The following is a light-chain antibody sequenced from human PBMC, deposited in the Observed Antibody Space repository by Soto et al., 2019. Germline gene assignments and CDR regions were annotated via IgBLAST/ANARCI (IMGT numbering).Light chain of an antibody. CDR3: SSYTSSSTPV. V-gene: IGLV2-14*01. J-gene: IGLJ1*01. Sequence: QSVLTQPASVSGSPGQSITISCTGTSSDVGGYNYVSWYQQHPDKAPKLMIYDVSNRPSGVSNRFSGSKSGNTASLTISGLQAEDEADYYCSSYTSSSTPVFGTGTKVTVL. CDR2: DVS. CDR1: SSDVGGYNY.